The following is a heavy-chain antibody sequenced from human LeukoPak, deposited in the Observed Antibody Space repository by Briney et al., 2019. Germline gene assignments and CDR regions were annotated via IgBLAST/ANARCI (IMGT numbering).Heavy chain of an antibody. CDR3: ARGRLVGYYYGMDV. CDR2: INPNSGGT. Sequence: GASVKVSCKASGYTFSGYYMHWVRQAPGQGPEWMGWINPNSGGTNFAQKFQDRVTLTRDTSVSTAYMELSRLRSDDTAVYYCARGRLVGYYYGMDVWGQGTTVTVSS. J-gene: IGHJ6*02. V-gene: IGHV1-2*02. D-gene: IGHD6-6*01. CDR1: GYTFSGYY.